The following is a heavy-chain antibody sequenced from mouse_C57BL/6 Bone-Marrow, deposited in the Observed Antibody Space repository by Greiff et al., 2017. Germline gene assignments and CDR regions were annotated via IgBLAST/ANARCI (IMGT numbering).Heavy chain of an antibody. CDR2: IYPGDGDT. Sequence: VHLVESGPELVKPGASVKISCKASGYAFSSSWMNWVKQRPGKGLEWIGRIYPGDGDTNYNGKFKGKATLTADKSSSTAYMQLSSLTSEDSAVYFCARSGDGYYRAWFAYWGQGTLVTVSA. V-gene: IGHV1-82*01. D-gene: IGHD2-3*01. CDR1: GYAFSSSW. J-gene: IGHJ3*01. CDR3: ARSGDGYYRAWFAY.